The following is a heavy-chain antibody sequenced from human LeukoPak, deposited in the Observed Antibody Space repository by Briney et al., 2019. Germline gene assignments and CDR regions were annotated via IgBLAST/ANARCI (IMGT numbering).Heavy chain of an antibody. D-gene: IGHD3-16*01. J-gene: IGHJ5*02. Sequence: GESLKISCKGSGYSFTSYWIGWVRQLPGKGLEWMGIIYPGDSDTRYSPSFQGQVTISADKSISTAYLQWSSLKASDTAMYYCARHLGVTVKVGVDWFDPWGQGTLVTVSS. CDR3: ARHLGVTVKVGVDWFDP. V-gene: IGHV5-51*01. CDR1: GYSFTSYW. CDR2: IYPGDSDT.